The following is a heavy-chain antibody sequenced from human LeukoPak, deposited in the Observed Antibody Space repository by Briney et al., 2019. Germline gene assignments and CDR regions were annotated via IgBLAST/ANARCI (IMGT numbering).Heavy chain of an antibody. CDR1: GFTFSNAW. D-gene: IGHD2-2*02. CDR2: IKSKTDGGTT. Sequence: PGGSLRLSCAASGFTFSNAWMSWVRQAPGKGLKWVGRIKSKTDGGTTDYAAPVKGRFTISRDDSKNTLYLQMNSLKTEDTAVYYCTTDEGPAHCSSTSCYRWGQGTLVTVSS. V-gene: IGHV3-15*01. CDR3: TTDEGPAHCSSTSCYR. J-gene: IGHJ4*02.